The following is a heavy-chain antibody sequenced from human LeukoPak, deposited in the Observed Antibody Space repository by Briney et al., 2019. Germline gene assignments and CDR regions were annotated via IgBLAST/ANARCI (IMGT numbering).Heavy chain of an antibody. CDR1: GFTFSSHA. CDR3: ARSPFGAHSSYFDY. J-gene: IGHJ4*02. CDR2: ISDSGDTT. Sequence: GGSLRLSCAASGFTFSSHAMSWVRQAPGKGLERVSGISDSGDTTYHADSVKGRFTISRDNSKNTLYLQMSGLRAEDTAVYYCARSPFGAHSSYFDYWGQGTLVTVSS. V-gene: IGHV3-23*01. D-gene: IGHD2/OR15-2a*01.